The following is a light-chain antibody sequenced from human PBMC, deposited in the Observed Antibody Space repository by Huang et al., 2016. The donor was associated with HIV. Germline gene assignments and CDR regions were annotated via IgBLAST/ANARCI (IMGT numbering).Light chain of an antibody. Sequence: EVVMTQSPNTLSVSPGERATLSCRASQSISSNLAWYQQKPGQAPRLLLYRASARAAGVPARFSGSGSGTEFTLTISSLQSEEFAIYYCQQYNNWPPLTFGGGTKVEI. CDR1: QSISSN. CDR3: QQYNNWPPLT. CDR2: RAS. V-gene: IGKV3-15*01. J-gene: IGKJ4*01.